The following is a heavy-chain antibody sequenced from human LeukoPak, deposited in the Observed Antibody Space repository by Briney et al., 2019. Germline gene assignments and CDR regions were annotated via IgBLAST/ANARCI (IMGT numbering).Heavy chain of an antibody. V-gene: IGHV1-69*05. Sequence: GASVKASCKASGGTLSNYALSWVRQAPGQGLEWMGGIIPMFGTTKYAQEFQGRVTITTDESTRTAYMELSSLRSEDTAVFYCATTSMYGDYVAFAFAHWGQGTLVTVSS. CDR3: ATTSMYGDYVAFAFAH. CDR1: GGTLSNYA. J-gene: IGHJ4*02. CDR2: IIPMFGTT. D-gene: IGHD4-17*01.